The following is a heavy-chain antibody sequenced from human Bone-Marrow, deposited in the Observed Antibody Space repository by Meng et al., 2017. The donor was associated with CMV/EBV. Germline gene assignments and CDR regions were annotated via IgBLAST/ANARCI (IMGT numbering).Heavy chain of an antibody. Sequence: GESLKISCAVSEFTFSKYAMSWVRQAPGKGLEWLSAMSGSGDFTYYADSVKGRFTISRDNSKNTLYLQMNSLRAEDTAVYYCASLNEYSRSSEEDNWGQGARVTGSS. J-gene: IGHJ4*02. CDR2: MSGSGDFT. CDR1: EFTFSKYA. D-gene: IGHD6-6*01. V-gene: IGHV3-23*01. CDR3: ASLNEYSRSSEEDN.